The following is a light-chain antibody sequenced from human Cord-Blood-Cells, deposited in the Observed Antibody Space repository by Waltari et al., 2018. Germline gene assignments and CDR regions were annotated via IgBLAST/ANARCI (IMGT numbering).Light chain of an antibody. J-gene: IGKJ4*01. CDR3: QQYNNWPLT. CDR2: GAS. CDR1: QSVSSN. Sequence: XTXSXXTXSXXPGXRAXXSCRASQSVSSNLAWYQQKPGQAPRLLIYGASTRATGIPARFSGSXSGXEXTLTISSLQSEDXAVYYCQQYNNWPLTFGGGTKVEIK. V-gene: IGKV3-15*01.